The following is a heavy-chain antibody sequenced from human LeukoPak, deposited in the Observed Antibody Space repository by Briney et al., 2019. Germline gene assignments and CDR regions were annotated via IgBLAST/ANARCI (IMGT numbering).Heavy chain of an antibody. D-gene: IGHD3-10*01. CDR3: ARVGYGSGSIDY. Sequence: PGGSLRLSCAASGFTFSSYSMNWVRQAPGKGLEWVSSISSSSYIYYADSVKGRFTIPRDNAKNSLYLQMNSLRAEDTAVYYCARVGYGSGSIDYWGQGTLVTVSS. CDR1: GFTFSSYS. J-gene: IGHJ4*02. CDR2: ISSSSYI. V-gene: IGHV3-21*01.